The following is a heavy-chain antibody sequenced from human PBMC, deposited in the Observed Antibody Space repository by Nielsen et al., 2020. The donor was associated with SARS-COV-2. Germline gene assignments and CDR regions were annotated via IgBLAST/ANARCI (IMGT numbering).Heavy chain of an antibody. Sequence: GGSLRLSCAASGFTFSAYSMTWVRQAPGKGLEWVANIKQDGSEKYYVDSVKGRFTISRDNAKNSLYLQMNSLRAEDTAVYYCARAQAYYYYYYMDVWGKGTTVTVSS. CDR3: ARAQAYYYYYYMDV. CDR2: IKQDGSEK. CDR1: GFTFSAYS. V-gene: IGHV3-7*04. J-gene: IGHJ6*03.